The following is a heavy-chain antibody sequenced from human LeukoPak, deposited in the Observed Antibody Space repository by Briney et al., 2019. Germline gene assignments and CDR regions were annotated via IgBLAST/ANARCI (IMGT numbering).Heavy chain of an antibody. J-gene: IGHJ4*02. CDR2: ISSDGSSK. CDR1: GFTLSSYG. Sequence: GGSLRLSCAASGFTLSSYGLHWFRQAPGEGLEWVAVISSDGSSKSYADSVKGRFTSSRDNSKNTLYLQMNSLRAEDTAVYYCARDLSGYYSADYWGQGTLVTVSS. D-gene: IGHD3-3*01. V-gene: IGHV3-30-3*01. CDR3: ARDLSGYYSADY.